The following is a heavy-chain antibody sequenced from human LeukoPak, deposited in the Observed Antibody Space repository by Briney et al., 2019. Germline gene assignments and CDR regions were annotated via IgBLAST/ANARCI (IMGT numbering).Heavy chain of an antibody. CDR3: ASGSIAAAGTDYYYYMDV. Sequence: SETLSLTCTVSGGSISSYYWSWIRQPPGKGLEWIGYIYTSGSTNYNPSLKSRVTISVDTSKNQFSLKLSSVTAADTAVYYCASGSIAAAGTDYYYYMDVWGKGTTVTVSS. J-gene: IGHJ6*03. D-gene: IGHD6-13*01. CDR2: IYTSGST. V-gene: IGHV4-4*09. CDR1: GGSISSYY.